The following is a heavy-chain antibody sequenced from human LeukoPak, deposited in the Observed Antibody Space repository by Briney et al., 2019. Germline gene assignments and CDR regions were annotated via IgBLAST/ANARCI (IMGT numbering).Heavy chain of an antibody. J-gene: IGHJ6*02. Sequence: PSETLSLTCTVSGGSISSYYWSWIRQPPGKGLEWIGYIYYSGSTNCNPSLKSRVTISVDTSKNQFSLKLSSVTAADTAVYYCARHLGHYYGMDVWGQGTTVTVSS. CDR2: IYYSGST. CDR3: ARHLGHYYGMDV. CDR1: GGSISSYY. D-gene: IGHD3-16*01. V-gene: IGHV4-59*08.